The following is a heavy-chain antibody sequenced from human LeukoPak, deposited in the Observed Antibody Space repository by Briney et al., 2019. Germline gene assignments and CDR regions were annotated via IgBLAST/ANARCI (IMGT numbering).Heavy chain of an antibody. Sequence: SETLSLTCTVSGDSASNYYLTWIRQSPGRGLEWIGYIYYSGNTNYNPSLKSRVSISVDTSKSQFSLNLSSVTAADTAVYFCARGGYCSGYSCLDYWGLGTLVTVSS. CDR3: ARGGYCSGYSCLDY. J-gene: IGHJ4*02. CDR2: IYYSGNT. D-gene: IGHD2-15*01. CDR1: GDSASNYY. V-gene: IGHV4-59*02.